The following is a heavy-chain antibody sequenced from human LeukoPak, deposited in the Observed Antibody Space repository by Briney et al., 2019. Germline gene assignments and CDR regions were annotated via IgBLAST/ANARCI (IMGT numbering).Heavy chain of an antibody. V-gene: IGHV3-74*01. J-gene: IGHJ6*03. CDR1: GFTFSNSW. Sequence: GGSLRLSCVASGFTFSNSWMHWVRQAPGKGLVWVSRVNSDGKTTTYADSVKGRFTISRDNAKNSLYLQMNSLRADDTAVYYCARFAAGGSYYYYMDVWGKGTTVTVSS. D-gene: IGHD6-25*01. CDR2: VNSDGKTT. CDR3: ARFAAGGSYYYYMDV.